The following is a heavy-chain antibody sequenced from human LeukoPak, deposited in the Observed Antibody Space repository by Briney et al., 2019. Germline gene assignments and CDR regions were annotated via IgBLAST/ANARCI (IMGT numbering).Heavy chain of an antibody. CDR1: AFTFSSYA. D-gene: IGHD2-21*02. J-gene: IGHJ4*02. Sequence: GGSPRLSCAASAFTFSSYAMAWIRQAPGKGLEWVSTLSGTGGNTYYADSVRGRFTISRDNSKNTLYLQMSSLRAEDTAVYYCAKAWALTYLGGVDSWGQGTLVTVSS. CDR3: AKAWALTYLGGVDS. CDR2: LSGTGGNT. V-gene: IGHV3-23*01.